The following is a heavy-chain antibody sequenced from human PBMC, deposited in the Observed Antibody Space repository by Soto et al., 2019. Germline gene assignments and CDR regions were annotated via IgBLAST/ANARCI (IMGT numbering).Heavy chain of an antibody. D-gene: IGHD3-3*01. CDR3: AKTPYDFWSSGQYLFDH. CDR1: GFTFGSHA. J-gene: IGHJ4*02. Sequence: VGSLSLSCTVSGFTFGSHAMSWVRQAPGKGLECVSGISGSGGTTFYADSVKGRFTISRDNSKKTLYLQMNSLRAEDTAVYYCAKTPYDFWSSGQYLFDHWGQGTLVTVSS. CDR2: ISGSGGTT. V-gene: IGHV3-23*01.